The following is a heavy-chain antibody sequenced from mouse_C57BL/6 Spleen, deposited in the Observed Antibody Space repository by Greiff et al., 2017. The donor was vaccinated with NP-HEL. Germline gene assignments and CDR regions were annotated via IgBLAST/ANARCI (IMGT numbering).Heavy chain of an antibody. CDR2: IYPSDSET. CDR1: GYTFTSYW. CDR3: ARIYDGYY. D-gene: IGHD2-3*01. J-gene: IGHJ2*01. V-gene: IGHV1-61*01. Sequence: VQLQQSGAELVRPGSSVKLSCKASGYTFTSYWMDWVKQRPGQGLEWIGNIYPSDSETHYNQKFKDKATLTVDKSSSTAYMQLSSLTSEDSAVYYCARIYDGYYWGHSTTLTVSS.